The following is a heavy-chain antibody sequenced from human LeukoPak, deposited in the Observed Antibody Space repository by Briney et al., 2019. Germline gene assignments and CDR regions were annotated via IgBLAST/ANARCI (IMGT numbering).Heavy chain of an antibody. J-gene: IGHJ4*02. CDR2: INPSGGST. D-gene: IGHD3-3*01. Sequence: ASVKVSCKASGYTFTSYYMHWVRQAPGQGLEWMGIINPSGGSTSYAQKFQGRVTMTRDTSTSTVYMELSSLRSEDTAVYYCARDRYDFWSGRGYFDYWGQGTLVTVSS. CDR1: GYTFTSYY. V-gene: IGHV1-46*01. CDR3: ARDRYDFWSGRGYFDY.